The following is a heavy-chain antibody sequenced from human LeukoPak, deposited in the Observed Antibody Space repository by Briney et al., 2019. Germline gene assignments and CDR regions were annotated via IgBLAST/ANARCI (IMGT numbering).Heavy chain of an antibody. CDR1: GYTFTGYY. D-gene: IGHD6-13*01. J-gene: IGHJ4*02. CDR2: INPNSGGT. Sequence: ASVKVSCKASGYTFTGYYMHWVRQAPGQGLEWMGWINPNSGGTNYAQKFQGRVTMTRDTPISTAYMELSRPRSDDTAVYYCARAESPRLYSSSWYGFDYWGQGTLVTVSS. CDR3: ARAESPRLYSSSWYGFDY. V-gene: IGHV1-2*02.